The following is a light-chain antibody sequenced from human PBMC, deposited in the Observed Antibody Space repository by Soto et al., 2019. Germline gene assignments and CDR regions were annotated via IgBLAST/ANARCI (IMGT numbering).Light chain of an antibody. J-gene: IGKJ1*01. V-gene: IGKV1-5*03. CDR1: QSISSW. CDR2: KAS. Sequence: DIPMTQSPSTLSASVGDRVTITCRASQSISSWLAWYQQKPGKAPNLLIYKASSLESGVPSRFSGSGSGTEFTLTISSLQPDDVATYYCQQYNSYPGTFGQGTKVEIK. CDR3: QQYNSYPGT.